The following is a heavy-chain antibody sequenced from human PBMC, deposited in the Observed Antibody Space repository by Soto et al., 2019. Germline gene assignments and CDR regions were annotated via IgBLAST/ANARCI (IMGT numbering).Heavy chain of an antibody. J-gene: IGHJ6*02. D-gene: IGHD3-3*01. CDR2: IYHSGST. CDR1: GGSINSRYW. V-gene: IGHV4-4*02. CDR3: ARQAGITIFGVVIIQDYYYYYGMDV. Sequence: SETLSLTCAVSGGSINSRYWWSWVRQSPGKGLEWIGEIYHSGSTNYNPSLKSRVTISVDKSKNQFSLNLSSVTAADTAVYYCARQAGITIFGVVIIQDYYYYYGMDVWGQGTTVTVSS.